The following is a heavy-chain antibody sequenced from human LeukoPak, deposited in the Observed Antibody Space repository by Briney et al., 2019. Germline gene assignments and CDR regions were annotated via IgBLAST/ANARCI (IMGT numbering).Heavy chain of an antibody. D-gene: IGHD6-19*01. CDR1: GYTFTRYG. Sequence: GASVKVSCKASGYTFTRYGINWVRQATGQGLEWMGWMNPKSGNTGYAQKFQGRVTMTRNTSLTTAYMELSSLLSEDTAVYYCVRSQYSSGWYGNYYYYGMDVWGQGTTVTVSS. CDR2: MNPKSGNT. CDR3: VRSQYSSGWYGNYYYYGMDV. J-gene: IGHJ6*02. V-gene: IGHV1-8*01.